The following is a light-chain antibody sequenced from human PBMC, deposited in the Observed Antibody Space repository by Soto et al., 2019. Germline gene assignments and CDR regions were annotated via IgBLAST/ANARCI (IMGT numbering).Light chain of an antibody. CDR2: DAS. Sequence: DIQMTQSPSTLSASVGDRVTITCRASQSISSWFAWYQQKPGKAPKLLIYDASSLESGVPSRFSGSGSGTAFTLTISSLQPDDFATYYCQQSNSYSTFGQGTKLEIK. CDR3: QQSNSYST. CDR1: QSISSW. V-gene: IGKV1-5*01. J-gene: IGKJ2*01.